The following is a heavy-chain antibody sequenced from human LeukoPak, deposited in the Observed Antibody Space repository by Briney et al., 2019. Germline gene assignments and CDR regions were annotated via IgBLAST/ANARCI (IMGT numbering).Heavy chain of an antibody. V-gene: IGHV4-39*01. CDR3: ARRDNSDSSGYFDH. CDR1: GDSIGSGPYY. CDR2: IYYTRNT. Sequence: SETLSLTCSVSGDSIGSGPYYWSWIRPSPGKGLEWIGTIYYTRNTYYNSSLKSRVTISIDTSKNQFSLKLSSVTAADTAIYYCARRDNSDSSGYFDHWGQGTLVTVSS. J-gene: IGHJ4*02. D-gene: IGHD3-22*01.